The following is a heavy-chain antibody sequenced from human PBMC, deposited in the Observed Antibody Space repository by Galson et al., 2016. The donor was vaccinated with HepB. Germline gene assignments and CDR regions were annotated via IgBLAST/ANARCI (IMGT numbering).Heavy chain of an antibody. CDR3: ARASPRDSSGWYPDAFDI. Sequence: TLSLTCTVSGGSISSYYWSWIRQPPGKGLEWIGYIYYSGSTNYNPSLKSRVTISVDTSKNQFTLKLSSVTAADTAVYYCARASPRDSSGWYPDAFDIWGQGTMVTVSS. J-gene: IGHJ3*02. V-gene: IGHV4-59*01. CDR1: GGSISSYY. CDR2: IYYSGST. D-gene: IGHD6-19*01.